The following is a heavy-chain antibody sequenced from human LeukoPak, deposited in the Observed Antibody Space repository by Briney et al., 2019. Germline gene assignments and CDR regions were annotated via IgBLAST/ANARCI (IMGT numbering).Heavy chain of an antibody. Sequence: SETLSLTCTVSGGSISSYYWSWVRQPPGKGLEWIGYIYYSGSTNYNPSLKSRVTISVDTSKNQFSLKLRSVTAADTAVYSCARLSTAALSSPDYWGQGTLVTVSS. J-gene: IGHJ4*02. CDR3: ARLSTAALSSPDY. CDR2: IYYSGST. D-gene: IGHD2-2*01. CDR1: GGSISSYY. V-gene: IGHV4-59*01.